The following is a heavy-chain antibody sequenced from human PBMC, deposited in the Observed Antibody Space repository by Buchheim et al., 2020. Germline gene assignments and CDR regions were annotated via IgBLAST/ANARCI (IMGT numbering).Heavy chain of an antibody. CDR3: ANIAAAEYYFDY. CDR2: ISYDGSNK. CDR1: GFTFSSYG. J-gene: IGHJ4*02. Sequence: QVQLVESGGGVVQPGRSLRLSCAASGFTFSSYGMHWVRQAPGKGLEWVAVISYDGSNKYYADSVKGRFTIYSDNYKNTLYLQMNSLRAEDTAVYYCANIAAAEYYFDYWGQGTL. V-gene: IGHV3-30*18. D-gene: IGHD6-13*01.